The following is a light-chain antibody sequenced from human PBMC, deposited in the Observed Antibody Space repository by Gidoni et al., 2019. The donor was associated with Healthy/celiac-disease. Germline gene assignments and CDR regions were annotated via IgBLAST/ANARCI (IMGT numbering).Light chain of an antibody. CDR1: QSISSY. J-gene: IGKJ4*01. CDR2: AAS. CDR3: QQSYSTPLT. V-gene: IGKV1-39*01. Sequence: DIQMTPSPSSLSASVGDRVTITCRASQSISSYLNWYQQKPGKAPKLLIYAASRLQTGVPSRFSGSGSGTGFTLTISSLQPEDFATYYGQQSYSTPLTVGGGTKVEIK.